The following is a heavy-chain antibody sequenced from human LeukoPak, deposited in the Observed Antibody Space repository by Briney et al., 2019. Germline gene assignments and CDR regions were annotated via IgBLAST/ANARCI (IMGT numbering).Heavy chain of an antibody. CDR3: ARGTGFYDSSGHYYWGYFDS. V-gene: IGHV4-59*11. J-gene: IGHJ4*02. Sequence: WETLSLTCTVSGGSISSHYWSWFRQTPGERPEWIAFIYCSGTTNYNPSLKGRVTISIDSSKNQSSLKLSSVTAADTAIYYCARGTGFYDSSGHYYWGYFDSWGQGTLVPVSS. CDR2: IYCSGTT. CDR1: GGSISSHY. D-gene: IGHD3-22*01.